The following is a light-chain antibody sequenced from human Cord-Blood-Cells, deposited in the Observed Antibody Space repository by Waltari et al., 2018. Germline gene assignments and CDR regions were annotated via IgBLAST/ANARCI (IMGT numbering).Light chain of an antibody. CDR2: EVS. V-gene: IGLV2-23*02. CDR3: CSYAGSSTF. J-gene: IGLJ1*01. CDR1: SSDVGSYNL. Sequence: QSALTQPASVSGSPGQSITISCTGTSSDVGSYNLVSWYQQHPGKAPKLMIYEVSKPPSGVSNRFSGSKSGNTASLTISGLQAEDEADYYCCSYAGSSTFFGTGTKVTVL.